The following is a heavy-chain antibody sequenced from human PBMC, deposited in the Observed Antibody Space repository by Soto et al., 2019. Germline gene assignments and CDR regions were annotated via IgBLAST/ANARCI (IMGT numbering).Heavy chain of an antibody. CDR3: AREITMVRGVRAFDI. CDR1: GFTFSSYW. D-gene: IGHD3-10*01. V-gene: IGHV3-74*01. Sequence: EVQLVESGGGLVERGGSLRLSCAASGFTFSSYWMHWVRQAPGKGLVWVSRINSDGSSTSYADSVKGRFTISRDNAKNTLYLQMNSLRAEDTAVYYCAREITMVRGVRAFDIWGQGTMVTVSS. J-gene: IGHJ3*02. CDR2: INSDGSST.